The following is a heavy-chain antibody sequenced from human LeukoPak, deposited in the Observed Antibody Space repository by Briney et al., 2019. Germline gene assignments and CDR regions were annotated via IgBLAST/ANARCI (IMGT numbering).Heavy chain of an antibody. CDR2: MNTNTGDR. Sequence: GASVKLSFKSSGYTFTSYAMNWARQPPGQGLEWVGWMNTNTGDRTKSHGFTGRCVFTLDSSVTTAYLQLSSLKAEDTAVYYCAREGGSLWLDYWGQGTLATV. CDR1: GYTFTSYA. V-gene: IGHV7-4-1*02. D-gene: IGHD5-18*01. CDR3: AREGGSLWLDY. J-gene: IGHJ4*02.